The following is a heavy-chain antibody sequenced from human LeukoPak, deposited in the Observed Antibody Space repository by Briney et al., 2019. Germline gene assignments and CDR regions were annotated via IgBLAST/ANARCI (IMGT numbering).Heavy chain of an antibody. Sequence: PSETLSLTCAVYGGSFSGYYWSWIRQPPGKGLEWIGEINHSGSTNYNPSLKSRVTISVDTSKNQFSLKLSSVTAADTAVYYCAREIFGENSNYGRYYYYYYMDVWGKGTTVTVSS. CDR3: AREIFGENSNYGRYYYYYYMDV. CDR2: INHSGST. V-gene: IGHV4-34*01. D-gene: IGHD4-11*01. CDR1: GGSFSGYY. J-gene: IGHJ6*03.